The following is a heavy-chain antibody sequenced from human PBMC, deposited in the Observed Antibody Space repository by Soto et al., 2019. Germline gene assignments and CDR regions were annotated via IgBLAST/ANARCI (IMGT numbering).Heavy chain of an antibody. J-gene: IGHJ4*02. CDR1: GFTFSSYG. CDR3: ARRFGDYVRSFDY. V-gene: IGHV3-30*03. Sequence: QVQLVESGGGVVQPGRSLRLSCAASGFTFSSYGMHWVRQAPGKGLEWVAVISYDGSNKYYADSVKGRFTISRDNSKTTRYLQMNSLRAEDTAVYYCARRFGDYVRSFDYWGQGTLVTVSS. D-gene: IGHD4-17*01. CDR2: ISYDGSNK.